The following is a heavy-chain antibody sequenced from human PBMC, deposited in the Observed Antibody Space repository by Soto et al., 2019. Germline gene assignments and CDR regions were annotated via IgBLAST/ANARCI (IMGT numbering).Heavy chain of an antibody. CDR3: VRGEGGWETY. V-gene: IGHV3-74*01. CDR2: INSDGSST. Sequence: GGSLRLSCAASGFTFSTYWMHWVRQAPGKGLVWVSRINSDGSSTTYADSVKGRFTISRDNAKNTLYLQMNSLRAEDTAVYYCVRGEGGWETYWGQGTLVTVSS. D-gene: IGHD6-19*01. J-gene: IGHJ4*02. CDR1: GFTFSTYW.